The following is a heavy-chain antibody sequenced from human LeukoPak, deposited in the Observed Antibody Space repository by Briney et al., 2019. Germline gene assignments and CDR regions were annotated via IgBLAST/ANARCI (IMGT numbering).Heavy chain of an antibody. V-gene: IGHV1-24*01. J-gene: IGHJ4*02. CDR3: ATDLARVGGSYGFDS. D-gene: IGHD1-26*01. Sequence: ASVKVSCKVSGYTLTDLSMHWVRQAPGKGLEWMGGFDLEDGELIYAQKFQGRVTMTEDTSTDTAYMDLSSLRSEDTAVYYCATDLARVGGSYGFDSWGQGTLVTVSS. CDR2: FDLEDGEL. CDR1: GYTLTDLS.